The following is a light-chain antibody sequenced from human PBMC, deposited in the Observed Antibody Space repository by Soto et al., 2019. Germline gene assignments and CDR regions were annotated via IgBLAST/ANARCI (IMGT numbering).Light chain of an antibody. CDR2: RAS. J-gene: IGKJ1*01. Sequence: IVITQSPATLSESPGERATLSCRASQNIYSNIAWYQQRPGQAPRLLIYRASTRATGVPARFSGSGSGTEFTLTISSLQSEDFTVYSCLQYHNLWAFGQGTKVDIK. V-gene: IGKV3-15*01. CDR1: QNIYSN. CDR3: LQYHNLWA.